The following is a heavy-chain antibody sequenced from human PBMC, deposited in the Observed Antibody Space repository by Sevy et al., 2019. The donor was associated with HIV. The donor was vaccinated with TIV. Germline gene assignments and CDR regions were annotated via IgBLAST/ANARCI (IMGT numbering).Heavy chain of an antibody. D-gene: IGHD5-18*01. J-gene: IGHJ4*02. CDR2: ISSRGSHI. CDR1: TFTFSDYY. Sequence: GGSLRLSCAASTFTFSDYYMTWIRQAPGKGLESDSYISSRGSHIYYADSVKGRFTISRDNAKNSLYLQMNSLRAEDTAVYYCATVRYNYGSYYFDYWGQGTLVTVSS. V-gene: IGHV3-11*01. CDR3: ATVRYNYGSYYFDY.